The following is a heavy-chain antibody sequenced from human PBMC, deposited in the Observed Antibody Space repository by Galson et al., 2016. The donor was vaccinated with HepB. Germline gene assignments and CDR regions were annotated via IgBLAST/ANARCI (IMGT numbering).Heavy chain of an antibody. J-gene: IGHJ3*02. Sequence: SLRLSCAASGFTFDDYAMHWVRQAPGKGLEWVSGISWNSGSIGYADSVKGRFTISRDDSKNTLYLQVNSLRVEDTAVYYCARERARGFGEPHDAFDIWGQGTMVTVSS. CDR3: ARERARGFGEPHDAFDI. CDR1: GFTFDDYA. CDR2: ISWNSGSI. D-gene: IGHD3-10*01. V-gene: IGHV3-9*01.